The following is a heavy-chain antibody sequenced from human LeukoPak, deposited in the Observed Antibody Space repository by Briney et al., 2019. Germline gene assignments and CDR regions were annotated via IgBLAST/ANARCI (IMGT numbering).Heavy chain of an antibody. J-gene: IGHJ4*02. CDR1: GGSISSYY. CDR3: VSLTLADTRRYGEFDL. D-gene: IGHD2-15*01. Sequence: SETLSLTCAVSGGSISSYYWSWIRQPPGKGLEWIGYTHYTGKTDYNPSLESRVTISIDTSKSQFSLRLSSVTAADTAVYYCVSLTLADTRRYGEFDLWGQGTLVTVSS. CDR2: THYTGKT. V-gene: IGHV4-59*08.